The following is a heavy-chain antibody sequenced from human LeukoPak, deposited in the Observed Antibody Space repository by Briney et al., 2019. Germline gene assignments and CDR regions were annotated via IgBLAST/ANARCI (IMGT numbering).Heavy chain of an antibody. D-gene: IGHD1-7*01. CDR1: GGSFSGYY. CDR3: ARGRKLLSYNYYYMDV. Sequence: SETLSLTCAVYGGSFSGYYWSWIRQPPGKGLEWIGEINHSGSTNYNPSLKSRVTISVDTSKNQFSLKLSSVTAADTAVYYCARGRKLLSYNYYYMDVWGKGTTVTVSS. CDR2: INHSGST. V-gene: IGHV4-34*01. J-gene: IGHJ6*03.